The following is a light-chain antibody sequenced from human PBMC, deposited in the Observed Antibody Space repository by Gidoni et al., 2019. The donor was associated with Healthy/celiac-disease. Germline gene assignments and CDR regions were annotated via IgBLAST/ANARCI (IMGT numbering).Light chain of an antibody. CDR2: AAS. V-gene: IGKV1-39*01. Sequence: DIQMTQSPSSLSASVGDRVTITRRASQRIRSYLNLYQQKPGKAPKLLIYAASSLQRGVPSRFSGSGSETDFTLTISRLQPEDFATYYCQQSYSTPGTFGQGTKLEIK. J-gene: IGKJ2*01. CDR1: QRIRSY. CDR3: QQSYSTPGT.